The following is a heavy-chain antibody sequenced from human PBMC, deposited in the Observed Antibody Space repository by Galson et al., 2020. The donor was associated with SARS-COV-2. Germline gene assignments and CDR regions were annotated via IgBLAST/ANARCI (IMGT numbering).Heavy chain of an antibody. Sequence: SETLSLTCTVSGGSISSSSYYWGWIRQPPGKGLEWIGSIYYSGSTYYNPSLKSRVTISVDTSKNQFSLKLSSVTAADTAVYYCARHGVDRMYYDYVWGSYKFAYGMDVWGQGTTVTVSS. CDR3: ARHGVDRMYYDYVWGSYKFAYGMDV. CDR2: IYYSGST. D-gene: IGHD3-16*01. V-gene: IGHV4-39*01. J-gene: IGHJ6*02. CDR1: GGSISSSSYY.